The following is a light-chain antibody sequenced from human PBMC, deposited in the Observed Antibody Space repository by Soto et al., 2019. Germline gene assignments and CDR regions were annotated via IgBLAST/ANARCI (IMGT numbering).Light chain of an antibody. CDR1: QIVSSSF. J-gene: IGKJ1*01. CDR3: QQYYKSPWT. V-gene: IGKV3-20*01. CDR2: GAS. Sequence: EVVLTQSPGTLSLSPGERATLSCRASQIVSSSFLAWYQQKPGQAPRLLIHGASIRAAGIPDRFSGSGSGTDFTLTISRLEPEDFAVYFCQQYYKSPWTFGQGTKVEIK.